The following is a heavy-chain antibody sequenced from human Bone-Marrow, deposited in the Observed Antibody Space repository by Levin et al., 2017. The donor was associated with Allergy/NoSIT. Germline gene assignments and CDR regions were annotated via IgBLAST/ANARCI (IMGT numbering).Heavy chain of an antibody. V-gene: IGHV3-30-3*01. CDR1: GFTFSNFA. D-gene: IGHD6-13*01. J-gene: IGHJ5*01. Sequence: GESLKISCAASGFTFSNFAMHWVRQAPGKGLEWVAAIPHDGANTYYTDSVRGRFTISRDNSKNTPSVEMNSLRVEDTAGYYCARGPGLAVGKGCLDSWGEGTVVTVS. CDR3: ARGPGLAVGKGCLDS. CDR2: IPHDGANT.